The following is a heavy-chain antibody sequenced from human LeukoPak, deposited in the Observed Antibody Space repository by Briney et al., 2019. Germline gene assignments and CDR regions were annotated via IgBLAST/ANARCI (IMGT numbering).Heavy chain of an antibody. CDR1: GGSLTSGGYY. CDR2: IYYSGST. D-gene: IGHD3-3*01. Sequence: SETLSLTCTVSGGSLTSGGYYWSWIRQHPGRGLEWIGYIYYSGSTYYNPSLKSRVTISVDTSKNQFSLKLSSVTASDTAVYYGARAGGFVSAFGYWGQGTLVTVSS. V-gene: IGHV4-31*03. J-gene: IGHJ4*02. CDR3: ARAGGFVSAFGY.